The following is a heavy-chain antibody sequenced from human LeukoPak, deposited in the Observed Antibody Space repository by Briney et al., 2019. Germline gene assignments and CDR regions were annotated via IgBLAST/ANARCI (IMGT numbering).Heavy chain of an antibody. CDR2: IRYEESNK. Sequence: SGGPLSLPCAPSGFPFSSYGRPGAPQAPGRGLEGGAFIRYEESNKYYADSVKGRFTISRDNSKNTLYLQMNSLRAEDTAVYYCGKASISVGEGSHYYYYMDVWGKGTTVTISS. J-gene: IGHJ6*03. CDR1: GFPFSSYG. D-gene: IGHD2/OR15-2a*01. CDR3: GKASISVGEGSHYYYYMDV. V-gene: IGHV3-30*02.